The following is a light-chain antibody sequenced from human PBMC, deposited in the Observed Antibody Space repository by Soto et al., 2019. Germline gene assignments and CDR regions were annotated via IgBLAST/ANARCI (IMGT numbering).Light chain of an antibody. CDR2: EDN. CDR1: SGSIASNY. CDR3: QSYDSSNVV. J-gene: IGLJ2*01. V-gene: IGLV6-57*02. Sequence: NFMLTQPHSVSASPGKTVTISCTGSSGSIASNYVQWYQQRPGSAPTTAIYEDNQRPSGVPDRFSGSIDSSSNSASPTISGLKTEDEADYYCQSYDSSNVVFGGGTKLTVL.